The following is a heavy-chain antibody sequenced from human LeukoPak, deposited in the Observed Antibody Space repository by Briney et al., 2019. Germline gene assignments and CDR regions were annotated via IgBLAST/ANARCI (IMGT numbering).Heavy chain of an antibody. CDR3: ARSLDY. Sequence: GGSLRLSCAASGFPFSDYWMDWVRQAPGKGMEWVANISQDGSEQYYAASVKGRFIIPSDNAKNALYLQMYSLRAEDTAVYYCARSLDYLGRGALFTVSS. CDR1: GFPFSDYW. J-gene: IGHJ4*02. CDR2: ISQDGSEQ. V-gene: IGHV3-7*01.